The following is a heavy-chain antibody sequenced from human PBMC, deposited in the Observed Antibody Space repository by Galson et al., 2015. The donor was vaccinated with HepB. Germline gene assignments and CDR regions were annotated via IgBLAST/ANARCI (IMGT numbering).Heavy chain of an antibody. CDR3: ARDAHYYDSSGYYYGPHYYYYGMDV. D-gene: IGHD3-22*01. V-gene: IGHV1-69*04. CDR2: IIPILGIA. J-gene: IGHJ6*02. CDR1: GGTFSSYT. Sequence: SVKVSCKASGGTFSSYTISWVRQAPGQGLEWMGRIIPILGIANYAQKFQGRVTITADKSTSTAYMELSSLRSEDTAVYYCARDAHYYDSSGYYYGPHYYYYGMDVWGQGTTVTVSS.